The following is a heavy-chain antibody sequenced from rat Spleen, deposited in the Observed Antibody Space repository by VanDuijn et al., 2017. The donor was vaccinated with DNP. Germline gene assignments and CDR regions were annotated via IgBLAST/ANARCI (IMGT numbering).Heavy chain of an antibody. J-gene: IGHJ4*01. Sequence: EVELVESGGDLVQPGRSLKLSCVASGFTFNYHWMSWIRKVPGKGLDWVASITSSGGTTYYPDSVKGRFTISRDNAKNTLYLQMNSLRSEDTATYYCATFEGRDAWGQGTSVTVSS. V-gene: IGHV5-31*01. CDR1: GFTFNYHW. CDR2: ITSSGGTT. D-gene: IGHD1-11*01. CDR3: ATFEGRDA.